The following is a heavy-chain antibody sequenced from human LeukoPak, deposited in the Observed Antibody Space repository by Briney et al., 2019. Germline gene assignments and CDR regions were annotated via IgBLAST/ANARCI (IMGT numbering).Heavy chain of an antibody. CDR3: VRDRELTY. CDR1: DGSISIYY. J-gene: IGHJ4*02. D-gene: IGHD3-10*01. CDR2: VYSSGKN. Sequence: SETLSLTCTVSDGSISIYYWSWMGHPPGKGREGRGYVYSSGKNNHRPSLKGRAIISADTSKNQFCLKLTAVTAADTAGYYCVRDRELTYWGQGILVTVSS. V-gene: IGHV4-4*08.